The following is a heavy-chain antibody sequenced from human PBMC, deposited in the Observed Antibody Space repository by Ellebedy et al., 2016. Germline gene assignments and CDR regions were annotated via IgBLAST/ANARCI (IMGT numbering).Heavy chain of an antibody. CDR3: ARVRSPDLYKSQALDV. V-gene: IGHV3-30*03. CDR2: ISNDGNDE. D-gene: IGHD1-14*01. CDR1: GFTFSRFD. J-gene: IGHJ6*02. Sequence: GESLKISXAASGFTFSRFDIHWVRQAQGKGLEWVAAISNDGNDENYGASVKGRFSISRDNSKNRVYLQMSSLRVEDTAVYYCARVRSPDLYKSQALDVWGQGTTVTVS.